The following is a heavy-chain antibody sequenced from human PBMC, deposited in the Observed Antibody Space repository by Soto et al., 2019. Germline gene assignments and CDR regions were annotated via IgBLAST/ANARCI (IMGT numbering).Heavy chain of an antibody. J-gene: IGHJ4*02. CDR2: ISGSGSST. D-gene: IGHD7-27*01. CDR1: GFTFSSYT. V-gene: IGHV3-23*01. Sequence: EVQLLESGGGLVEPGGSRRLSCAASGFTFSSYTMCWVRQAPGKGLEWVSTISGSGSSTYSADSVKGRFTISRDNSKNTLYLQMNSLRVEDTAIYYCAKAWGIDYWGQGTLVTVSS. CDR3: AKAWGIDY.